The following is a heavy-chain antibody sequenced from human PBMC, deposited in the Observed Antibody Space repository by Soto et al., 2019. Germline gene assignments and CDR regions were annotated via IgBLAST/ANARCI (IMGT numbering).Heavy chain of an antibody. CDR3: ASGPNPYYDPI. V-gene: IGHV1-69*02. J-gene: IGHJ4*02. D-gene: IGHD3-3*01. Sequence: QVQLVQSGAEVQKPGSSVKVSCKASGGTFSSYTISWVRQAPGQGLEWMGRIIPILGIANYAQKFQGRVTITADKSTSTAYMELSSLRSEDTAVYYCASGPNPYYDPIWGQGTLVTVSS. CDR2: IIPILGIA. CDR1: GGTFSSYT.